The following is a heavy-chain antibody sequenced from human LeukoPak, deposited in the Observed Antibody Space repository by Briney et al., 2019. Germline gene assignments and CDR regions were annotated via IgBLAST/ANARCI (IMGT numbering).Heavy chain of an antibody. CDR1: GFTFSSYG. J-gene: IGHJ4*02. CDR3: YSSGYLGY. CDR2: ISCDGSNK. Sequence: PGRSLRLSCAASGFTFSSYGMHWVRQAPGKGLEWVAVISCDGSNKYYADSVKGRFTISRDNSKNTLYLQMNGLRAEDTAVYYCYSSGYLGYWGQGTLVTVSS. D-gene: IGHD3-22*01. V-gene: IGHV3-30*03.